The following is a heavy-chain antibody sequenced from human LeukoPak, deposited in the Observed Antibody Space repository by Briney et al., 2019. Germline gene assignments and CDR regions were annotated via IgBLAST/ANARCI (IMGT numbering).Heavy chain of an antibody. D-gene: IGHD2-2*01. V-gene: IGHV5-51*03. Sequence: KPGESLKISCKGSGYSFTSYWIGWVRQMPGKGLEWMGIIYPGDSDTRYSPSFQGQVTISADKSISTAYLQWSSLKASDTAMYYCARLYYGGDIVVVPAATQKYYFDYWGQGTLVTVSS. CDR1: GYSFTSYW. CDR3: ARLYYGGDIVVVPAATQKYYFDY. CDR2: IYPGDSDT. J-gene: IGHJ4*02.